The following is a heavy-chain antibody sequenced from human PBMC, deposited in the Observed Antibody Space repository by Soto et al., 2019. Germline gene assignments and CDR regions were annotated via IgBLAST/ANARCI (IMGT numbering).Heavy chain of an antibody. V-gene: IGHV3-23*01. J-gene: IGHJ4*02. CDR1: GFTFSGSA. CDR2: ITSSGTEA. D-gene: IGHD6-19*01. CDR3: AKEGYSSGWYWDS. Sequence: PGGSLRLSCAASGFTFSGSAMSWVRQAPGKGLEYVSSITSSGTEAIHADSAKGRFTMSRDNSKNMLFLQMNSLRAEDTAVYYCAKEGYSSGWYWDSWGQGALVTVSS.